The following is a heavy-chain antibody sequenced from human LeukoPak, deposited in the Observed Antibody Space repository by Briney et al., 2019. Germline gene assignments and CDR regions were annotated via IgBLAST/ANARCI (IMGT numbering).Heavy chain of an antibody. CDR1: GFTFSSYA. J-gene: IGHJ4*02. Sequence: GGSLRLSCAASGFTFSSYAMSWVRQAPGKGLEWVSAISGSGGSTYYADSVKGRFTTSRDNSKNTLYLQMNSLRAEDTAVYYCAKFTILTGYYRYFDYWGQGTLVTVSS. V-gene: IGHV3-23*01. D-gene: IGHD3-9*01. CDR3: AKFTILTGYYRYFDY. CDR2: ISGSGGST.